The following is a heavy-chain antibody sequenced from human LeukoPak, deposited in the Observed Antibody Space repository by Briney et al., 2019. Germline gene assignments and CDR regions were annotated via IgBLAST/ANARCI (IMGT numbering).Heavy chain of an antibody. CDR1: GAPISLYY. Sequence: SETLSLTRTFSGAPISLYYWTWIRQPPGKGLEWIGYIYYTGNSNYNSTLKSRVTMSIDASKKQFSLNLSAVTAADTAVYYCASLHIRHLTLEVWGRGTTVTVSS. J-gene: IGHJ6*02. CDR3: ASLHIRHLTLEV. V-gene: IGHV4-59*01. D-gene: IGHD1-1*01. CDR2: IYYTGNS.